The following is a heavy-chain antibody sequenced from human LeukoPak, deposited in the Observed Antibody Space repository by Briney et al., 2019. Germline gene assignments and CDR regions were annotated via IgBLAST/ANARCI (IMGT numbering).Heavy chain of an antibody. V-gene: IGHV4-34*01. J-gene: IGHJ4*02. CDR1: GGSFSGYY. D-gene: IGHD6-19*01. CDR3: ARLGPGGIAVAGLAPIDY. CDR2: INHSGST. Sequence: SETLSLTCAVYGGSFSGYYWSWIRQPPGKGLEWIGEINHSGSTNYNPSLKSRVTISVDTSKNQFSLKLSSVTAADTAVYYCARLGPGGIAVAGLAPIDYWGQGTLVTVSS.